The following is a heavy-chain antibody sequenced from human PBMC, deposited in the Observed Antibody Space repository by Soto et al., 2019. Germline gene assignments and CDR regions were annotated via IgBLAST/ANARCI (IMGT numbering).Heavy chain of an antibody. Sequence: ASVKVSCKASGGTFSSYSISWVRQAPGQGLEWMGGIIPIFGTANYAQKFQGRVTMTTDESTSTAYMELRSLRSDDTAVYYCARGGNSGYDPRWIDYWGQGTLVTVSS. CDR1: GGTFSSYS. CDR2: IIPIFGTA. V-gene: IGHV1-69*05. D-gene: IGHD5-12*01. CDR3: ARGGNSGYDPRWIDY. J-gene: IGHJ4*02.